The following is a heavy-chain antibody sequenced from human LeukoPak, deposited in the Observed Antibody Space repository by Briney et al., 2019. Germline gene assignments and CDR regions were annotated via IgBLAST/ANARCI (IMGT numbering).Heavy chain of an antibody. Sequence: PGGSLRLSCAASEFSVGSNYMTWVRQAPGKGLEWVSLIYSGGSTYYADSVKGRFTISRDNSKNTLYLQMNSLRAEDTAVYYCAKICSGGSCYSSTFDYWGQGTLVTVSS. CDR2: IYSGGST. J-gene: IGHJ4*02. D-gene: IGHD2-15*01. CDR3: AKICSGGSCYSSTFDY. V-gene: IGHV3-66*01. CDR1: EFSVGSNY.